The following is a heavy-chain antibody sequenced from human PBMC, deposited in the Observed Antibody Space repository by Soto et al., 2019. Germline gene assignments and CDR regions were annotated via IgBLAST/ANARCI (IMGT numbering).Heavy chain of an antibody. J-gene: IGHJ4*02. D-gene: IGHD4-4*01. Sequence: PSETLSLTCTVSGGSFINYYWNWIRQPPGKGLEWIGYIFYTGSTSYNPSLKSRVTISVDTSKNLFSLRLSSVTAADTAVYYCARESKDGYNNGGLDFWGRGTLVTVS. V-gene: IGHV4-59*01. CDR2: IFYTGST. CDR1: GGSFINYY. CDR3: ARESKDGYNNGGLDF.